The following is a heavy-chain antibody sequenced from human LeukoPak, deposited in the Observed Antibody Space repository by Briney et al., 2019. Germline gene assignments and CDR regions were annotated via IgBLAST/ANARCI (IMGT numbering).Heavy chain of an antibody. J-gene: IGHJ4*02. CDR1: GGSISSYY. V-gene: IGHV4-59*01. D-gene: IGHD4-17*01. Sequence: SETLSLTCTVSGGSISSYYWSWIPQPPGKGLEWIGYIYYSGMTNYNPSLKSRVTISLDTSKNQFSLKLSSVTAADTAVYYCASADYGDYYIDFWGQGTLVTVSS. CDR2: IYYSGMT. CDR3: ASADYGDYYIDF.